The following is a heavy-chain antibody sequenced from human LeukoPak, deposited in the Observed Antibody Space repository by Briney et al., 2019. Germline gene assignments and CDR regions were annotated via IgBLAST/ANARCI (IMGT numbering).Heavy chain of an antibody. V-gene: IGHV3-21*01. J-gene: IGHJ4*02. CDR3: ARDQGYGDLDY. CDR1: GFTFSSYS. D-gene: IGHD4-17*01. CDR2: ISSSSSYI. Sequence: PGGSLRLSCAASGFTFSSYSMNWVRQAPGKGLEWVSSISSSSSYIYCADSVKGRFTISRDNAKNSLYLQMNSLRAEDTAVYYCARDQGYGDLDYWGQGTLVTVSS.